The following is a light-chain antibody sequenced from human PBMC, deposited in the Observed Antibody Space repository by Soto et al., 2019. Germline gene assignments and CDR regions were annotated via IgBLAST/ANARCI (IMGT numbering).Light chain of an antibody. J-gene: IGKJ1*01. CDR2: DAS. CDR3: QQYNSYSPWT. Sequence: DIQMTQNTSTLSASVGDIVTITCLASQSISSWLAWYQQKPGKAPKLLIYDASSLESGVPSRFSGSGSGTEFTLTISSLQPDDFATYYCQQYNSYSPWTFGQGTKVDIK. CDR1: QSISSW. V-gene: IGKV1-5*01.